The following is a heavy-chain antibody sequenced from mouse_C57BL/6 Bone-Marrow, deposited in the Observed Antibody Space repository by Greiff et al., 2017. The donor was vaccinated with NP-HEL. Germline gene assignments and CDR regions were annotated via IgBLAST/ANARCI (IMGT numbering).Heavy chain of an antibody. CDR1: GYTFTSYW. CDR3: AIADITTVVNLYYMDY. CDR2: IHPSDSDT. V-gene: IGHV1-74*01. Sequence: QVQLQQPGAELVKPGASVKVSCKASGYTFTSYWMHWVKQRPGQGLEWIGRIHPSDSDTNYIQKFKGKATLTVDKSSRTAYMQLSRLTSEDSAVYYCAIADITTVVNLYYMDYWGQGTSVTVSS. D-gene: IGHD1-1*01. J-gene: IGHJ4*01.